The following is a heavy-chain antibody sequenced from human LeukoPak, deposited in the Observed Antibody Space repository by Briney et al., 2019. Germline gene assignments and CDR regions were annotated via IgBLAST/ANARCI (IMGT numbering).Heavy chain of an antibody. Sequence: SGTLSLTCAVSGGSISSSNWWSWVRQPPGKGLEWIGEIYHSGSTNYNPSLKSRVTISVDKSKNQFSLKVTSVTAADTAMYYCARDRVAAGTDAFDIWGQGTMVTVSS. D-gene: IGHD6-13*01. CDR2: IYHSGST. CDR3: ARDRVAAGTDAFDI. V-gene: IGHV4-4*02. CDR1: GGSISSSNW. J-gene: IGHJ3*02.